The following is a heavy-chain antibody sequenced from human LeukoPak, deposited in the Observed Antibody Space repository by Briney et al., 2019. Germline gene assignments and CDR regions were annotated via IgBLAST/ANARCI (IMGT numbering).Heavy chain of an antibody. CDR3: AREQQLATGSRYYYYGMDV. D-gene: IGHD6-13*01. J-gene: IGHJ6*04. V-gene: IGHV1-69*06. Sequence: SVKVSCKASGGTFSSYAISWVRQAPGQGLEWMGGIIPIFGTANYAQKFQGRVTITADKSTSTAYMELSSLRSEGTAVYYCAREQQLATGSRYYYYGMDVWGKGTTVTVSS. CDR2: IIPIFGTA. CDR1: GGTFSSYA.